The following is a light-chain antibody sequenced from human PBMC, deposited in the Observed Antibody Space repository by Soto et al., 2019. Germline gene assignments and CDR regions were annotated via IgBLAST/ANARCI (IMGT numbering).Light chain of an antibody. V-gene: IGKV1-13*02. Sequence: SLPASVGPGGTIACRASQGIRNALGWYQQKPGKAPKLLTYGASSVESGVPSRFSGSGSGTDFTLTISCLQCEDFATYYCQQSYSYSRTFGQGTKVDIK. CDR1: QGIRNA. J-gene: IGKJ1*01. CDR2: GAS. CDR3: QQSYSYSRT.